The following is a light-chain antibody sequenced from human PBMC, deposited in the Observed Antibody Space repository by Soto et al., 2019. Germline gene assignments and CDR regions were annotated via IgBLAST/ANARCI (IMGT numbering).Light chain of an antibody. V-gene: IGKV3-20*01. CDR1: QSVSSSY. CDR3: QKDDSSPYP. CDR2: GAS. Sequence: EIVLTQSPGTLSLSPGERATLSCRAGQSVSSSYLAWYQQKPGQAPRLLIYGASSRATGIPDRVSGSGSGTDFPLTISRLEPEDFAVYYCQKDDSSPYPFGQGPKLEIK. J-gene: IGKJ2*01.